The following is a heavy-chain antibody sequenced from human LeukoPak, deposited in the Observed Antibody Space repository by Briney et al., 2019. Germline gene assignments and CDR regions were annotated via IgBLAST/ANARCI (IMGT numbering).Heavy chain of an antibody. J-gene: IGHJ4*02. V-gene: IGHV4-38-2*02. CDR2: IYHSGST. Sequence: SETLSLTCTVSGYSISSGYNWGWIRQPPGKGLEWIGSIYHSGSTYYNPSLKSRVTISVDTSKNQFSLKLSSVTAADTAVYYCARDPHFDYYDSSGYPDYWGQGTLVTVSS. CDR1: GYSISSGYN. CDR3: ARDPHFDYYDSSGYPDY. D-gene: IGHD3-22*01.